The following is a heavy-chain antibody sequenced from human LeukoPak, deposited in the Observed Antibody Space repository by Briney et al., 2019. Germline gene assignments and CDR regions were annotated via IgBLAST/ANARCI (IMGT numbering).Heavy chain of an antibody. Sequence: SETLSLTCAVYGGSFSGYYWGWIRQPPGKGLEWIGEINHSGSTNYNPSLKSRVTISVDTSKNQFSLKLSSVTAADTAVYYCARQDQYYGILTGYCHIFDYWGQGTLVTVSS. CDR1: GGSFSGYY. CDR3: ARQDQYYGILTGYCHIFDY. V-gene: IGHV4-34*01. D-gene: IGHD3-9*01. J-gene: IGHJ4*02. CDR2: INHSGST.